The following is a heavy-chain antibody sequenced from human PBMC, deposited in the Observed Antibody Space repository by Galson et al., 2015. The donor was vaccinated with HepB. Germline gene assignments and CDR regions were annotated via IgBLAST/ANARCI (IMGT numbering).Heavy chain of an antibody. J-gene: IGHJ6*02. CDR3: ALEAGTSMDV. Sequence: SLRLSCAASGFTFDDYAMHWVRQAPGKGLEWVSGISWNSGSIGYADSVKGRFTISRDNAKNSLYLQMNSLRAEDTALYYCALEAGTSMDVWGQGTTVTVSS. CDR2: ISWNSGSI. V-gene: IGHV3-9*01. CDR1: GFTFDDYA. D-gene: IGHD6-19*01.